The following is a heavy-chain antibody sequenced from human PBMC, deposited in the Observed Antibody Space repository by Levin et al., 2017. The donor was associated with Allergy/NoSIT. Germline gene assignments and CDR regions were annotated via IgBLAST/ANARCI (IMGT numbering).Heavy chain of an antibody. V-gene: IGHV3-23*01. CDR1: GFTFSSYA. D-gene: IGHD3-3*01. CDR2: ISGSGGST. CDR3: AKEYGADFWSGYSLGAFDI. J-gene: IGHJ3*02. Sequence: GGSLRLSCAASGFTFSSYAMSWVRQAPGKGLEWVSAISGSGGSTYYADSVKGRFTISRDNSKNTLYLQMNSLRAEDTAVYYCAKEYGADFWSGYSLGAFDIWGQGTMVTVSS.